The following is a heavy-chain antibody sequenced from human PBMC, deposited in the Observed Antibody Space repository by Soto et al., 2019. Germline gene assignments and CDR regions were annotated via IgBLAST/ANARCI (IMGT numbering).Heavy chain of an antibody. CDR2: TYYRSKWYN. CDR1: GGSVSSNSAA. D-gene: IGHD1-7*01. J-gene: IGHJ4*02. CDR3: ARDSAPGTGTIFDY. V-gene: IGHV6-1*01. Sequence: SQTLSLTCAISGGSVSSNSAAWNWIRQSPSRGLEWLGRTYYRSKWYNDYAVSVKSRITINPDTSKNQFSLQLNSVTPEDTAVHYCARDSAPGTGTIFDYWGQGTLVTVSS.